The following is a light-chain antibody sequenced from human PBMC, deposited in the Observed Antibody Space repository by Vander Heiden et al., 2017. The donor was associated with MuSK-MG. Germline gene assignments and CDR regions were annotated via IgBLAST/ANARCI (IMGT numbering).Light chain of an antibody. CDR3: QSYDSSLTGSRV. Sequence: QSVLTQPPSVSGAPGQRVTISCTGSSSNIGAGYDGHWYQQLPGTAPKPLSEGDNNRPSGVPDRFSGSKSVTSASLAITGLQAGDEAEDYCQSYDSSLTGSRVFGTGTKVTVL. CDR1: SSNIGAGYD. CDR2: GDN. J-gene: IGLJ1*01. V-gene: IGLV1-40*01.